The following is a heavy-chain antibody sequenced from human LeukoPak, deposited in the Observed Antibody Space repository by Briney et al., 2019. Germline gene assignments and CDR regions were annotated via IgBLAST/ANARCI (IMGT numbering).Heavy chain of an antibody. D-gene: IGHD3-10*01. CDR3: ARDLYYYGSGIDY. V-gene: IGHV3-7*01. CDR1: GFTFSSYW. J-gene: IGHJ4*02. CDR2: IKQDGSEK. Sequence: GGSLRLSCAASGFTFSSYWMSWVRQAPGKGLEWVANIKQDGSEKYHVDSVKGRFTISRDNAKNSLYLQMNSLRAEDTAVYYCARDLYYYGSGIDYWGQGTLVTVSS.